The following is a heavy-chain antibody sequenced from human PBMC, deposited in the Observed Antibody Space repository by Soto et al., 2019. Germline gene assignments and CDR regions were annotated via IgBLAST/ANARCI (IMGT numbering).Heavy chain of an antibody. D-gene: IGHD6-6*01. V-gene: IGHV3-23*01. CDR3: AKDGVAAPTYYYYGMDV. CDR2: ISGSGGST. CDR1: GFTFSSYA. Sequence: GGSLRLSCAASGFTFSSYAMSWVRQATGKGLEWVSAISGSGGSTYYADSVKGRFTLARDNSKNMLYLQMNSLRAEDTAVYYCAKDGVAAPTYYYYGMDVWGQGTTVTVSS. J-gene: IGHJ6*02.